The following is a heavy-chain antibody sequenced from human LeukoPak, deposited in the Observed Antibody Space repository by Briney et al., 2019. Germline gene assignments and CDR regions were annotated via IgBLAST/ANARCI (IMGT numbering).Heavy chain of an antibody. J-gene: IGHJ6*02. CDR1: GGSISSYY. CDR3: ARARGSGSYSYGMDV. CDR2: IYYSGST. V-gene: IGHV4-59*13. D-gene: IGHD3-10*01. Sequence: SETLSLTCTVSGGSISSYYWSWIRQPPGKGLEWIGYIYYSGSTNYNPSLKSRVTISVDTSKNQFSLKLSSVTAADTAVYYCARARGSGSYSYGMDVWGQGTTVTVSS.